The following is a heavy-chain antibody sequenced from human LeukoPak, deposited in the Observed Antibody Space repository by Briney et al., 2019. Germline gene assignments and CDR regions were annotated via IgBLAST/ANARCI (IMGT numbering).Heavy chain of an antibody. D-gene: IGHD1-20*01. V-gene: IGHV3-7*01. Sequence: GGSLRLSCEGSGFTFSNYWMGWVRQAPGKGLQWVANIKTDGSEKYYVDSVKGRFTISRDTAKNSLYLQMNSLRAEDTAVYYCGRSYNWNYFDYWGQGTLVTVSS. CDR1: GFTFSNYW. CDR3: GRSYNWNYFDY. CDR2: IKTDGSEK. J-gene: IGHJ4*02.